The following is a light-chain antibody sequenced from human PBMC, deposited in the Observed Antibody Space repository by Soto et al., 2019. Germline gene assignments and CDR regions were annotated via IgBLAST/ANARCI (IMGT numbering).Light chain of an antibody. J-gene: IGKJ1*01. CDR3: QQYKSYSQWT. CDR1: QGISAW. Sequence: DIQMTQSPSTLSASVGDRVTITCRASQGISAWLAWYQQKPGKAPKLLIFDASTLESGVPSRFSGSGSGTEFTLTISSLQPDDFATYYCQQYKSYSQWTFGQGTKVDIK. V-gene: IGKV1-5*01. CDR2: DAS.